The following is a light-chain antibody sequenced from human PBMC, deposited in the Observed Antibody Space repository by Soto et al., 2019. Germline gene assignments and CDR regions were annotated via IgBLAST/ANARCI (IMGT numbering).Light chain of an antibody. CDR1: SSDVGGYNF. CDR2: DVS. J-gene: IGLJ2*01. CDR3: SSYTSSTAVI. V-gene: IGLV2-14*01. Sequence: QSALTQPASVSGSPGQSITISCTGTSSDVGGYNFVSWYQQHPGKAPKLMIYDVSNRPSGVSDRFSGSKSVNTASLTISVLQAEDEAYYYCSSYTSSTAVIFGGGTKLTVL.